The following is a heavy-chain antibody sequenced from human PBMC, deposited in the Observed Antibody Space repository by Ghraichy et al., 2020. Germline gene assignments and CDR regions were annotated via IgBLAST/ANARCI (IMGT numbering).Heavy chain of an antibody. Sequence: GGSLRLSCTASGFSVATNYINWVRQAPGKGLEWVSILLTTGTTYYADSVKGRFTVSRDNSKNTLYLQMSGLRAEDSAVYYCARSLDYNDNWFDPWGQGTLVNVSS. J-gene: IGHJ5*02. CDR1: GFSVATNY. CDR2: LLTTGTT. V-gene: IGHV3-53*01. CDR3: ARSLDYNDNWFDP. D-gene: IGHD3-22*01.